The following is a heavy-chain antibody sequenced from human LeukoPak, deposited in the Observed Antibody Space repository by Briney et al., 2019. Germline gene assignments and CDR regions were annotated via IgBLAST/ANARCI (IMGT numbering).Heavy chain of an antibody. J-gene: IGHJ4*02. CDR2: ISYDGSNK. CDR1: GFTFSSYA. Sequence: PGGSLRLSCAAFGFTFSSYAMHWVRQAPGKGLEWVAVISYDGSNKYYADSVKGRFTISRDNSKNTLYLQMNSLRAGDTAVYYCARARGRYSGSNFDYWGQGTLVTVSS. CDR3: ARARGRYSGSNFDY. V-gene: IGHV3-30-3*01. D-gene: IGHD1-26*01.